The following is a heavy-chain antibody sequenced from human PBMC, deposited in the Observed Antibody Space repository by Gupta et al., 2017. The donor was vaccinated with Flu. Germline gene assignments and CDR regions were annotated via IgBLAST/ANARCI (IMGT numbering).Heavy chain of an antibody. D-gene: IGHD2-2*01. V-gene: IGHV3-30-3*01. CDR2: ISYDGSGK. J-gene: IGHJ4*02. Sequence: GFTFSTYAMHWVRQAQGKGLEWVAVISYDGSGKHDADTVKGRFNISRDNYKNTLYLQRTSMRAEEAAVYDGASTNSKHTDYWGQGSLVTVSS. CDR1: GFTFSTYA. CDR3: ASTNSKHTDY.